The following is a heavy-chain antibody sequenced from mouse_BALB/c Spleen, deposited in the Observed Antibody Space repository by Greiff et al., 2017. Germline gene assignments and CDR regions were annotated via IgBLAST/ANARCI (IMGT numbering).Heavy chain of an antibody. Sequence: QVQLQQSGPELVRPGVSVKISCKGSGYTFTDYAMHWVKQSHAKSLEWIGVISTYYGNTNYNQKFKGKATMTVDKSSSTAYMELARLTSEDSAIYYCARSETGPFAYWGQGTLVTVSA. CDR3: ARSETGPFAY. V-gene: IGHV1-67*01. CDR1: GYTFTDYA. D-gene: IGHD4-1*01. CDR2: ISTYYGNT. J-gene: IGHJ3*01.